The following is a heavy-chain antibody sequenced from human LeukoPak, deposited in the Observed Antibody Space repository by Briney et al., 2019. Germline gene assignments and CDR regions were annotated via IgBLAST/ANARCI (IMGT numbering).Heavy chain of an antibody. V-gene: IGHV1-18*01. J-gene: IGHJ1*01. CDR1: GYTFANYG. CDR2: ISGYNGYT. D-gene: IGHD4-11*01. Sequence: ASVKVSCKASGYTFANYGVSWVRQAPGQGLEWMGWISGYNGYTNYAQKFQFRVTMATDTSTSTAYMELRSLTSDDTAVYYCARDKAVTTELTQYFHHWGQGTLVTVSS. CDR3: ARDKAVTTELTQYFHH.